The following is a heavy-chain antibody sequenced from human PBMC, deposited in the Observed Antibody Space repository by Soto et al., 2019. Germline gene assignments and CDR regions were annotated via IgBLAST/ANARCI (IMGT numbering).Heavy chain of an antibody. Sequence: EVHLVQSGGGLVQPGGSLKLSCAASGFIFSGSAMHWVRQASGKGLEWVGRIGRKAKNDVTEYGASVEGRFTISRDDSKNTTFLLMNILKSEDTAVYFCVRQWLVVSALYHWGQGTLVTVSS. J-gene: IGHJ5*02. V-gene: IGHV3-73*02. D-gene: IGHD6-19*01. CDR2: IGRKAKNDVT. CDR3: VRQWLVVSALYH. CDR1: GFIFSGSA.